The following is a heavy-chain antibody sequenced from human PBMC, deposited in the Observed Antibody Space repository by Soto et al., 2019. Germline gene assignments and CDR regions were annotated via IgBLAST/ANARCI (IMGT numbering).Heavy chain of an antibody. J-gene: IGHJ6*02. V-gene: IGHV4-39*01. D-gene: IGHD1-1*01. Sequence: SETLSLTCTVSGGSISSSSYYWGWIRQPPGKGLEWIGSIYYSGYTYYNPSLKSRVTISVDTSKNQFSLKLSSVTAADTAVYYGARHNEPLDVGYYYDMDVWGEGTTVT. CDR2: IYYSGYT. CDR3: ARHNEPLDVGYYYDMDV. CDR1: GGSISSSSYY.